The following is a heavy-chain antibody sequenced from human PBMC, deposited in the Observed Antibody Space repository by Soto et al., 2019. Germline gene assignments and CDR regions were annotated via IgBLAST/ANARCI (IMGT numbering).Heavy chain of an antibody. J-gene: IGHJ4*02. Sequence: EVQLVESGGGLAQPGGSLRLSCAASGLALSNFWMHWVRQAPGKGLVWVSRISSDGTDTNYADSVKGRFTISRDNAKNTLYLQMPSRKAEDTAVYCCLVVITPWSFDHWGQGALVTVSS. CDR1: GLALSNFW. CDR2: ISSDGTDT. D-gene: IGHD3-22*01. CDR3: LVVITPWSFDH. V-gene: IGHV3-74*01.